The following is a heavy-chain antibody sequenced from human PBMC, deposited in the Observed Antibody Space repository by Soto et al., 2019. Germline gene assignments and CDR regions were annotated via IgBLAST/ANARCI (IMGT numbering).Heavy chain of an antibody. V-gene: IGHV3-53*01. J-gene: IGHJ4*02. CDR2: IFTRGTA. CDR1: GFSVNDNY. D-gene: IGHD3-22*01. Sequence: GSLRLSCTASGFSVNDNYMAWVRQAPGKSPEWVAVIFTRGTAHYADSVTGRFTFSRDNSKRTLNLQLSNLRAEDTAVYYCTKLWGYYFESWGQGTLVTVSS. CDR3: TKLWGYYFES.